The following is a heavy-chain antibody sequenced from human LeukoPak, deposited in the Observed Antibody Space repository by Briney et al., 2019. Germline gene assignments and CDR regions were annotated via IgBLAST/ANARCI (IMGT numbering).Heavy chain of an antibody. CDR1: GGSISSSSYY. J-gene: IGHJ4*02. V-gene: IGHV4-39*07. CDR2: INHSGST. D-gene: IGHD3-16*01. Sequence: SETLSLTCTVSGGSISSSSYYWGWIRQPPVKGLEWIGEINHSGSTNYNPSLKSRVTISVDTSKNQFSLKLSSVTAADTAVYYCARRANSVWRDLDYWGQGTLVTVSS. CDR3: ARRANSVWRDLDY.